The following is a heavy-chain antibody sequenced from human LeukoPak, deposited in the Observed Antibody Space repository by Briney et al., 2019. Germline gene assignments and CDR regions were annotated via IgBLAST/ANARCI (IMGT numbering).Heavy chain of an antibody. V-gene: IGHV1-2*02. Sequence: ASVKVSCKASGYTFTCYYMHWVRQAPGQGLEWMGWINPNSGGTNYAQKFQGRLTMTRDTSISTAYMELSRLRSDDTAVYYCARAGVIYYGSARDAFDIWGQGTMVTVSS. CDR3: ARAGVIYYGSARDAFDI. CDR2: INPNSGGT. CDR1: GYTFTCYY. D-gene: IGHD3-10*01. J-gene: IGHJ3*02.